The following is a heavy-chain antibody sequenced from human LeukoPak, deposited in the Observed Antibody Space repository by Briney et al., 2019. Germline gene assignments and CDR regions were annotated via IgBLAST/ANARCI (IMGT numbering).Heavy chain of an antibody. CDR2: ISPTGSTT. CDR3: ARGPNSNWSGLDF. Sequence: GGSLRLSCIASGFSFSGHWMHWARQLPGKGLVRVSRISPTGSTTSYADSVKGRFTVSRDNAKNTLYLQVNNLRAEDTAVYYCARGPNSNWSGLDFWGQGTLLTVSS. J-gene: IGHJ4*02. CDR1: GFSFSGHW. V-gene: IGHV3-74*01. D-gene: IGHD6-6*01.